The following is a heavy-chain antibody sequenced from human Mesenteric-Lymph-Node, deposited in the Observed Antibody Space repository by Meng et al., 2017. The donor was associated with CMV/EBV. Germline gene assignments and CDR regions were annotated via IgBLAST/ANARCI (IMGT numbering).Heavy chain of an antibody. V-gene: IGHV3-7*01. CDR2: INGDGGEI. CDR1: GFTFSSYW. J-gene: IGHJ6*02. CDR3: ARDLGSGSWDYYYGMDV. Sequence: GESLKISCAASGFTFSSYWMNWVRQTPNMRLEWLASINGDGGEIYSLDSVKGRFTISRDNAKNSLYLQMNSLRAEDTAVYYCARDLGSGSWDYYYGMDVWGQGTTVTVSS. D-gene: IGHD3-10*02.